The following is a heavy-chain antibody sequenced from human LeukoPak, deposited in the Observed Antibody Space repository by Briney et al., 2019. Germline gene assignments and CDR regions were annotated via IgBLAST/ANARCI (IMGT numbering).Heavy chain of an antibody. J-gene: IGHJ4*02. Sequence: RASVKVSCKASGYTFTSYGISWVRQAPGQGLEWMGWISAYNGNTNYAQKLQGRVTMTTDTSTSTACMELRSLRSDDTAVYYCASWVYGSGSYYMFDYWGQGTLVTVSS. CDR1: GYTFTSYG. CDR3: ASWVYGSGSYYMFDY. V-gene: IGHV1-18*01. D-gene: IGHD3-10*01. CDR2: ISAYNGNT.